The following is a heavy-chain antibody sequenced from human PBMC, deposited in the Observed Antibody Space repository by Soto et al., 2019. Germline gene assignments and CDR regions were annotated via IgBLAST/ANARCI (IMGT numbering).Heavy chain of an antibody. J-gene: IGHJ4*02. CDR3: ARGVLRYFDWLV. Sequence: TSETLSLTCTVSGGSISSYYWSWVRQPPGKGLDWIGYIYYSGSTNYTPSLKSRVTLSVDTSKTQFSLKLSSVTVADTAVYYCARGVLRYFDWLVWGQGTLVTVSS. CDR1: GGSISSYY. CDR2: IYYSGST. V-gene: IGHV4-59*01. D-gene: IGHD3-9*01.